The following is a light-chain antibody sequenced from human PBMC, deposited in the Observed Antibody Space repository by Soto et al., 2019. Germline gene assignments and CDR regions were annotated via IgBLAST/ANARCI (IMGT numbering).Light chain of an antibody. Sequence: QSVLTQPRSVSGSPGQSVTISCTGTSSDVGDYDFVSWYHQHPGKVPKVIIYDASERPSGVPDRFSGSKSGNTASLTISGLQAEDEAVYYCCSYAGGHTWVFGGGTQLTVL. J-gene: IGLJ3*02. CDR3: CSYAGGHTWV. CDR1: SSDVGDYDF. V-gene: IGLV2-11*01. CDR2: DAS.